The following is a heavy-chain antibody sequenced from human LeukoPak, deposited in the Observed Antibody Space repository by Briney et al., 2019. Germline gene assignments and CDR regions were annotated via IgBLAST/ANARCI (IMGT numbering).Heavy chain of an antibody. D-gene: IGHD1-26*01. CDR3: ATSGNYYLKY. CDR1: GFTFSTYN. V-gene: IGHV3-48*02. J-gene: IGHJ4*02. CDR2: ITSSSTNI. Sequence: GGSLRLSGAASGFTFSTYNMNWVRKAPGKGLEWVSHITSSSTNIYYADSVKGRFTISRDNAKNALSLQMNSLRDEDTAVYYCATSGNYYLKYWGQGTLVTVSS.